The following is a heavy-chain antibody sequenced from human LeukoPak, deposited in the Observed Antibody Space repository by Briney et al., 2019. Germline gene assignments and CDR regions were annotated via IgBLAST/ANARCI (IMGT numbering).Heavy chain of an antibody. D-gene: IGHD4-11*01. CDR3: ARTQSGDAFDI. V-gene: IGHV3-48*01. Sequence: GGSLRLSCAASGFTFSSYSMNWVRQAPGKGLEWVSYISSSSSTIYYAGSVKGRFTISRDNAKNSLYLQVNSLRAEDTAVYYCARTQSGDAFDIWGQGTMVTVSS. CDR2: ISSSSSTI. J-gene: IGHJ3*02. CDR1: GFTFSSYS.